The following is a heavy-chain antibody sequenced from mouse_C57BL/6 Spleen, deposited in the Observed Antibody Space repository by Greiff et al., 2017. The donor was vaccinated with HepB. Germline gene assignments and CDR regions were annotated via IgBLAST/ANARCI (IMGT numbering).Heavy chain of an antibody. CDR3: TRGHYYGSSTGYCDV. J-gene: IGHJ1*03. Sequence: VQLQQSGAELVRPGASVTLSCKASGYTFTDYEMHWVKQTPVHGLEWIGAIDPETGGTAYNQKFKGKAILTADKSSSTAYMELRSLTSEDSAGYYCTRGHYYGSSTGYCDVWGTGTTVTVSS. D-gene: IGHD1-1*01. CDR1: GYTFTDYE. V-gene: IGHV1-15*01. CDR2: IDPETGGT.